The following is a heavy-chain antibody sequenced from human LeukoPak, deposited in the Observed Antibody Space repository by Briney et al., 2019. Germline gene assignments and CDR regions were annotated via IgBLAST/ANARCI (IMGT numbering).Heavy chain of an antibody. CDR2: IWYDGSNK. J-gene: IGHJ6*02. V-gene: IGHV3-33*01. Sequence: PGGSLRLSCAASGFTFISYGMHWVRQAPGKGLEWGAVIWYDGSNKYYADSVKGGFTISRDISKNTLYLQMNSLRAEETAMYYCARDWWQQLDGARVYYYYGMDVWGQGTTVTVSS. CDR1: GFTFISYG. D-gene: IGHD6-13*01. CDR3: ARDWWQQLDGARVYYYYGMDV.